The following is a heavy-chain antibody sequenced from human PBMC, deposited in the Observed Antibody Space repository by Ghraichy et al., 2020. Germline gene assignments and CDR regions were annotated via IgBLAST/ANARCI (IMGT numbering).Heavy chain of an antibody. D-gene: IGHD2-8*01. Sequence: GGSLRLSCAASGFTFSSYSMNWVRQAPGKGLEWVSYISSSSSTIYYADSVKGRFTISRDNAKNSLYLQMNSLRDEDTAVYYCARDLMVYARRTGGLGVWGQGTTVTVSS. CDR1: GFTFSSYS. CDR2: ISSSSSTI. J-gene: IGHJ6*02. CDR3: ARDLMVYARRTGGLGV. V-gene: IGHV3-48*02.